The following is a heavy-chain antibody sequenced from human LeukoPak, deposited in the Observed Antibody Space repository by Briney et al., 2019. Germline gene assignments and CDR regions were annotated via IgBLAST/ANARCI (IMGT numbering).Heavy chain of an antibody. CDR3: ARGGSATATRNAGYY. J-gene: IGHJ4*02. CDR1: GYTFTSYD. V-gene: IGHV1-8*01. D-gene: IGHD4-11*01. CDR2: MNPNSGNT. Sequence: ASVKVSCTASGYTFTSYDINWVRQATGQGLEWMGWMNPNSGNTGYAQKFQGRVSMTRNTSISTAYMELSSLRSEDTAVYYCARGGSATATRNAGYYWGQGALVTVSS.